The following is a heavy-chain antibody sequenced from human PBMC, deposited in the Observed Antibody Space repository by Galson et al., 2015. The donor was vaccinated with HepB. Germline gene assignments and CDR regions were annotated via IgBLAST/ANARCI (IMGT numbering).Heavy chain of an antibody. D-gene: IGHD6-19*01. V-gene: IGHV3-15*07. Sequence: SLRLSCAASGFTFSNAWMNWVRQAPGKGLEWVGRIKSKTDGGTTDYAAPVKGRFTISRDDSKNTLYLQMNSLKTEDTAVYYCTTGEYSGWYLGYPSYYYGMDVWGQGTTVTVSS. J-gene: IGHJ6*02. CDR1: GFTFSNAW. CDR3: TTGEYSGWYLGYPSYYYGMDV. CDR2: IKSKTDGGTT.